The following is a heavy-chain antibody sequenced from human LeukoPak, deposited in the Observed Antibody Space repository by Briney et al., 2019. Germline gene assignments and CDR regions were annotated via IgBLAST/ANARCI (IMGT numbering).Heavy chain of an antibody. CDR1: GFTFSSYW. D-gene: IGHD3-10*01. Sequence: GGSLRLSCAASGFTFSSYWMSWVRQAPGKGLEWVSAIYSGGGTYYADSVKGRFTISRDNSKNTLYLQTNSLRAEDTAVYYCAKGIRGVYLTGFDFWGQGTLVTVSS. CDR2: IYSGGGT. J-gene: IGHJ4*02. V-gene: IGHV3-23*05. CDR3: AKGIRGVYLTGFDF.